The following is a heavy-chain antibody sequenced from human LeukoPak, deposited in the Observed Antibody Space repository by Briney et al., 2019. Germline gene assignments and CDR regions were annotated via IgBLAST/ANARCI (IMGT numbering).Heavy chain of an antibody. CDR1: GFTFGDYA. Sequence: GGSLRLSCTASGFTFGDYAMSWVRQAPGKGLEWVGFIRSKAYGGTTEYAASVKGRFTISRDDSKSIAYLQMNSLKTEDTAVYYCTRRGELLWFGFDYWGQGTLVTVSS. D-gene: IGHD3-10*01. V-gene: IGHV3-49*04. CDR3: TRRGELLWFGFDY. CDR2: IRSKAYGGTT. J-gene: IGHJ4*02.